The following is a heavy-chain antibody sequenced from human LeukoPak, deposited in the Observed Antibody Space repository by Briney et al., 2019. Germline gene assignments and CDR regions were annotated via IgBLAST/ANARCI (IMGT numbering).Heavy chain of an antibody. Sequence: SETLSLTCAVYGGSFSGYYWSWIRQPPGKGLEWIGEINHSGSTNYNPSLKSRVTISVDTSKNQFSLKLSSVTAADTAVYYCARARAVAGPDYWGGGTLVSVSS. CDR2: INHSGST. CDR3: ARARAVAGPDY. CDR1: GGSFSGYY. D-gene: IGHD6-19*01. V-gene: IGHV4-34*01. J-gene: IGHJ4*02.